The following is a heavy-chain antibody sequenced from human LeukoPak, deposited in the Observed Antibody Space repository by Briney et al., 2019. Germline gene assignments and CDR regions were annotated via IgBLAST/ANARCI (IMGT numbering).Heavy chain of an antibody. V-gene: IGHV5-51*01. D-gene: IGHD3-10*01. Sequence: GESLKISCKGSGYSFTNYWIGWVRQMPGKGLEWVGIIYPGDSDTRYSPSFQGQVTISADKSISTAYLQWNSLKASDTAMYFCARVSGSYYRMFDYWGQGTLVTVSS. CDR1: GYSFTNYW. CDR3: ARVSGSYYRMFDY. CDR2: IYPGDSDT. J-gene: IGHJ4*02.